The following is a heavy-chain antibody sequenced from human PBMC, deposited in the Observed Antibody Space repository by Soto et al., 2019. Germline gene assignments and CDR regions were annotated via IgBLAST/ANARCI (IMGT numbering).Heavy chain of an antibody. D-gene: IGHD6-25*01. CDR2: MNPNSGNT. J-gene: IGHJ6*02. V-gene: IGHV1-8*01. CDR1: GYTFTSYD. CDR3: ASDGFRGIDV. Sequence: QVQLVQSGAEVKKPGASVKVSCKASGYTFTSYDINWVRQATGQGLEWMGWMNPNSGNTGHAQKSQGRVTMPRNTSISTASMELSSLRSDHTAVYYSASDGFRGIDVWGHGTTVTVSS.